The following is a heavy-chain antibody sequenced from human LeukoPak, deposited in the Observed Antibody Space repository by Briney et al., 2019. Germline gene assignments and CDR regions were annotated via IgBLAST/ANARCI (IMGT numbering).Heavy chain of an antibody. CDR2: INHSGST. D-gene: IGHD5-18*01. J-gene: IGHJ4*02. V-gene: IGHV4-34*01. CDR3: AIDSRYSSVY. Sequence: SGTLSLTCAVYGGSFSGYYWSWIRQPPGKGLEWIGEINHSGSTNYNPSLKSRVTISVDTSKNQFSLKLRSVAAADTAVYYCAIDSRYSSVYWGQGTLVTVSS. CDR1: GGSFSGYY.